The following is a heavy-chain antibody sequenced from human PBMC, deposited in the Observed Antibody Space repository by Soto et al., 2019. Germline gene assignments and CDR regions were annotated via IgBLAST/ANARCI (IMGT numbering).Heavy chain of an antibody. J-gene: IGHJ4*02. D-gene: IGHD3-9*01. V-gene: IGHV4-59*08. CDR1: GGSISSYY. CDR2: IYYSGST. CDR3: ARLGLTGYLPYYFDY. Sequence: SETLSLTCTVSGGSISSYYWSWIRQPPGKGLEWIGSIYYSGSTYYNPSLKSRVTISVDTSKNQFSLKLSSVTAADTAVYYCARLGLTGYLPYYFDYWGQGTLVTVSS.